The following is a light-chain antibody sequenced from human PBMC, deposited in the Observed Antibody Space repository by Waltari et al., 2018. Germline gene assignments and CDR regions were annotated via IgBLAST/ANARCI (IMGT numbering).Light chain of an antibody. J-gene: IGLJ2*01. Sequence: QSVLTQPPSVSGAPGQRVTISCTGSWSNIGAGYDVHWYQQLPGKAPTLLVYGVNTLPPGGPDRFFGSKAGTSASLAIPGLQPEDEADYYCQSYDTSLGVVFGGGTKLTVL. CDR3: QSYDTSLGVV. V-gene: IGLV1-40*01. CDR1: WSNIGAGYD. CDR2: GVN.